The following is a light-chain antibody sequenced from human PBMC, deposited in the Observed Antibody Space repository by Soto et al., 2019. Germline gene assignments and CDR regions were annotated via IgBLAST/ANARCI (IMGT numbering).Light chain of an antibody. V-gene: IGKV3-15*01. Sequence: EVVMTQSPATLSVSPGERATLSCRASKSVNHNLAWYQQKPGQAPRLLISGASTRATAIPARFSGSGSGTEFTLTISSLQSEDFAVYYCQQYNNWPLAFGQGTKVELK. J-gene: IGKJ1*01. CDR1: KSVNHN. CDR2: GAS. CDR3: QQYNNWPLA.